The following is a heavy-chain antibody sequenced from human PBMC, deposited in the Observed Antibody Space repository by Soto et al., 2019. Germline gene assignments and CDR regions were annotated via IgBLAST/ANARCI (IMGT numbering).Heavy chain of an antibody. Sequence: PGGSLKLSCTASGFTFGDYAMSWFRQAPGKGLEWVGFIRSKAYGGTTEYAASVKGRFTISRDDSKSIAYLQMNSLKTEDTAVYYCTRDPRGDILTGYYTYYFDYWGQGTLVTVSS. CDR1: GFTFGDYA. V-gene: IGHV3-49*03. CDR3: TRDPRGDILTGYYTYYFDY. CDR2: IRSKAYGGTT. J-gene: IGHJ4*02. D-gene: IGHD3-9*01.